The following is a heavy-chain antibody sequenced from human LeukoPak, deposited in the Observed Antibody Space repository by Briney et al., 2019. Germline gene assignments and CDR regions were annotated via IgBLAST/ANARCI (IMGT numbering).Heavy chain of an antibody. CDR3: ARHGGPYTWYPYYYYYMDV. D-gene: IGHD6-13*01. V-gene: IGHV4-34*01. CDR2: IDEKRRT. CDR1: GSFSDHS. Sequence: SETLSLTCAVYGSFSDHSWSWVRQPPGKGLEWIREIDEKRRTSYSPSLTSRVTMSVDTSKNQFSLKLSSVTAADTAVYFCARHGGPYTWYPYYYYYMDVWGKGTSVTVSS. J-gene: IGHJ6*03.